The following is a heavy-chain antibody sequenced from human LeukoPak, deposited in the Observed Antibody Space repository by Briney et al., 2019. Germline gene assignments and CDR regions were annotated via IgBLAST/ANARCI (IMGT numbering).Heavy chain of an antibody. V-gene: IGHV3-30*02. CDR2: IRYDGSNK. Sequence: GGSLRLSCAASGFTFSSYGMHWVRQAPGKGLEWVAFIRYDGSNKYYADSVKGRFTISRDNSKNTLYLQMNSLRAEDTAVYYCAKDPDCTSGICYTFFDYWGQGTLVTVSS. D-gene: IGHD2-8*01. J-gene: IGHJ4*02. CDR3: AKDPDCTSGICYTFFDY. CDR1: GFTFSSYG.